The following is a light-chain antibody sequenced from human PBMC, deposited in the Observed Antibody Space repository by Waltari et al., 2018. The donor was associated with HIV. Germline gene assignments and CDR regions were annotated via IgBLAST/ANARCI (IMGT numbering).Light chain of an antibody. J-gene: IGKJ2*01. V-gene: IGKV2-28*01. CDR2: LAS. CDR3: LQNIRAPFA. CDR1: ESPRHSNGRNY. Sequence: DVLATQFPLSLTVSPGDSASLPSRVPESPRHSNGRNYLDWYFQRPGHTPRLLIYLASNRASGVSDRFVGGGSGTDFTLRITRVEAADAGLYFCLQNIRAPFAFGQGT.